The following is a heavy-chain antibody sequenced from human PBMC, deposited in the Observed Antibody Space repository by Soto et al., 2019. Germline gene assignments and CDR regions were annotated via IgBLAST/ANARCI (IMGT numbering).Heavy chain of an antibody. V-gene: IGHV4-59*01. J-gene: IGHJ5*02. D-gene: IGHD6-19*01. CDR1: GGSISSYY. CDR2: IYYSGST. Sequence: ASETLSLTGTVSGGSISSYYWSWIRQPPGKGLEWIGYIYYSGSTNYNPSLKSRVTISVDTSKNQFSLKLSSVTAADTAVYYCARDRPYRSRATGRGNWFDPWGQGTLVTVSS. CDR3: ARDRPYRSRATGRGNWFDP.